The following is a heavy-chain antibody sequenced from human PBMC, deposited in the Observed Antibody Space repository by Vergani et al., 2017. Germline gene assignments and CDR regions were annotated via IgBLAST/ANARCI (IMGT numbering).Heavy chain of an antibody. J-gene: IGHJ4*02. CDR2: IYHSGST. V-gene: IGHV4-4*03. CDR3: ARSGRSSSLGDY. Sequence: QVQLQESGPGLVKPPGTLSLTCAVSGGSISSSNWWSWVRQPPGKGLEWIGEIYHSGSTNYNPSLKSRVTISVDKAKNQFSLKLSSVAAADTAVYYWARSGRSSSLGDYWGQGTLVTVSS. CDR1: GGSISSSNW. D-gene: IGHD6-6*01.